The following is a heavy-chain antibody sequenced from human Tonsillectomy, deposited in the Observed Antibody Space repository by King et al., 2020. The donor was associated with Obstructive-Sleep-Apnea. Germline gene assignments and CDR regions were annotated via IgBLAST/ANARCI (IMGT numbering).Heavy chain of an antibody. CDR2: IYYSGST. J-gene: IGHJ6*02. Sequence: QLQLQESGPGLVRPSETLSLTCTVSGGSLTNYYWTWIRQPPGKRLEGIGYIYYSGSTDYNPSLQSRVTMSVNMSKNQFSLKLSSVTAADTAVYYCSRESYNSGWYGADYYYYGMDVWGQGTTVIVSS. D-gene: IGHD6-19*01. V-gene: IGHV4-59*01. CDR3: SRESYNSGWYGADYYYYGMDV. CDR1: GGSLTNYY.